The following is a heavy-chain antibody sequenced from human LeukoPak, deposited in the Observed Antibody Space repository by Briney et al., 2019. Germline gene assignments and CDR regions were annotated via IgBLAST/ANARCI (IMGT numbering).Heavy chain of an antibody. CDR2: IYPGGST. D-gene: IGHD5-12*01. Sequence: SQTLSLTCTVSGSSINSAYYWGWIRQPPGKGLEWIGTIYPGGSTYYNPSLKSRVSISLDTSKNQFSLKLNSVTAADTAVYFCAERSAYESLFDYWGQGTLVTVSS. J-gene: IGHJ4*02. CDR1: GSSINSAYY. CDR3: AERSAYESLFDY. V-gene: IGHV4-38-2*02.